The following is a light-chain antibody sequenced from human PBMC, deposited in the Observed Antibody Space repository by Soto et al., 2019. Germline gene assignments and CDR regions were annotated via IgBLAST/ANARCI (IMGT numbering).Light chain of an antibody. CDR1: QSLTTRY. CDR2: AAS. Sequence: EIVLTQSPGTLSLSTGETATLACRASQSLTTRYLAWYQQKPGQAPRLLIYAASPRATGTPDRFSGSGSGTDFTLTISSLEPEAFAVYFCQQYASSVVYTFGQGTKLEIK. CDR3: QQYASSVVYT. V-gene: IGKV3-20*01. J-gene: IGKJ2*01.